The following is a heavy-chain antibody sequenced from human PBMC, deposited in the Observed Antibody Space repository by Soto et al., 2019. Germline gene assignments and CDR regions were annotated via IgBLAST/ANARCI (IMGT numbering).Heavy chain of an antibody. J-gene: IGHJ4*02. D-gene: IGHD1-1*01. CDR2: MNPNTGNS. V-gene: IGHV1-8*01. Sequence: ASVKVSCKASGYTFTSYDIYWVRQATGQGLEWMGWMNPNTGNSGYAQKFQGRVTMTSDTSITTAHMELSSLRSDDTAVYYCARRAETNGWNGFGADKYYFDFWGQGTLVTVSS. CDR3: ARRAETNGWNGFGADKYYFDF. CDR1: GYTFTSYD.